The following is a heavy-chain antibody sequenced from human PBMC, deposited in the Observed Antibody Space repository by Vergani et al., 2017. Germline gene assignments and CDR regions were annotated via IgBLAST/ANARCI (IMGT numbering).Heavy chain of an antibody. D-gene: IGHD3-10*01. Sequence: QVQLVQSGAEVKKPGASVKVSCKASGYTFTNHHLHWVRQAPGQGLEWMGIITPGGSTDYGPKFQGRATMTRDTSTRTVYMDLTGVRSDDTAMYCCARTSSISGSYYNGEWDYWGQGTLVVVSS. V-gene: IGHV1-46*03. J-gene: IGHJ4*02. CDR2: ITPGGST. CDR3: ARTSSISGSYYNGEWDY. CDR1: GYTFTNHH.